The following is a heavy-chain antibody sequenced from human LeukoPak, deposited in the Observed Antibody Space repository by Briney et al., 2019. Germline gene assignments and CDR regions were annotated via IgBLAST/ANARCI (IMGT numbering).Heavy chain of an antibody. CDR1: GFSFSSYE. CDR2: ISTRGTTI. CDR3: ARDPYYYDSSGYYFGFDY. V-gene: IGHV3-48*03. D-gene: IGHD3-22*01. J-gene: IGHJ4*02. Sequence: GGSLRLSCAASGFSFSSYEMNWVRQAPGKGLEWVSYISTRGTTIYYADSVKGRFTISRDNAKNLLYLQMNSLRAEDTAVYYCARDPYYYDSSGYYFGFDYWGQGTLVTVSS.